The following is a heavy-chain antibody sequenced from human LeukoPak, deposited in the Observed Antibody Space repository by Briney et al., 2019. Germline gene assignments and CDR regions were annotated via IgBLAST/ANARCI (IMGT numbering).Heavy chain of an antibody. J-gene: IGHJ6*03. Sequence: VASVKVSCKASGGTFSSYAISWVRQAPGQGLEWMGGIIPIFGTANYAQKFQGRVTITADKSTSTAYMELSSLRSEDTAVYYCARDQALVHYMDVWGKGTTVTVSS. CDR1: GGTFSSYA. CDR2: IIPIFGTA. CDR3: ARDQALVHYMDV. V-gene: IGHV1-69*06.